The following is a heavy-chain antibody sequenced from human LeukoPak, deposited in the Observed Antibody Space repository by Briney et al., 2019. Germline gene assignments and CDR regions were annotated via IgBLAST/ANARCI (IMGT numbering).Heavy chain of an antibody. V-gene: IGHV1-46*01. CDR2: INPSGGST. CDR3: ARSSGDSSGYYYYGY. CDR1: GYTFTSYY. Sequence: GASVKVSCKASGYTFTSYYMHWVRQAPGQRLEWMGIINPSGGSTSYAQKFQGRVTMTRDMSTSTVYMELSSLRSEDTAVYYCARSSGDSSGYYYYGYWGQGTLVTVSS. D-gene: IGHD3-22*01. J-gene: IGHJ4*02.